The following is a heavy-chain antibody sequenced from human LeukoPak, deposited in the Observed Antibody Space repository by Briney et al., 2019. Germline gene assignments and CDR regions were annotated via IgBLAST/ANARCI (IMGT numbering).Heavy chain of an antibody. CDR2: ISGSGGST. D-gene: IGHD3-22*01. V-gene: IGHV3-23*01. CDR1: GFTFSSYW. Sequence: GGSLRLSCAASGFTFSSYWMNWVRQAPGKGLEWVSAISGSGGSTYYADSVKGRFTISRDNSKNTLYLQMNSLRAEDTAVYYCAKSRDSSGYYIGYWGQGTLVTVSS. CDR3: AKSRDSSGYYIGY. J-gene: IGHJ4*02.